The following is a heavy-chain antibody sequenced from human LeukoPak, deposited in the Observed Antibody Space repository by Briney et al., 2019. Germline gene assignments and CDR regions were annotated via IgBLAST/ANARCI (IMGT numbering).Heavy chain of an antibody. CDR3: ARDLGAMVRGVILRSDYFDY. J-gene: IGHJ4*02. V-gene: IGHV1-2*02. Sequence: ASVKVSCKASGYTFTGYYMHGVRQAPGQGLEWMGWINPNSGGTNYAQKFQGRVTMTRDTSISTAYMELSRLRSDDTAVYYCARDLGAMVRGVILRSDYFDYWGQGTLVTVSS. CDR2: INPNSGGT. CDR1: GYTFTGYY. D-gene: IGHD3-10*01.